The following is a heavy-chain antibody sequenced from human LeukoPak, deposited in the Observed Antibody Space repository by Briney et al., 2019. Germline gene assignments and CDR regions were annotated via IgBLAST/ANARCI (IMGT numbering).Heavy chain of an antibody. D-gene: IGHD5-12*01. J-gene: IGHJ6*02. CDR2: VYHSGGA. CDR1: GVSISTTNW. V-gene: IGHV4-4*02. Sequence: SETLSLTCAVSGVSISTTNWWTWVRQSPGKGLEWIGAVYHSGGAAHNPSFTTRLTMSVDKSKNQFSLKLSSVTAADTAMYYCARAWLRPPWYYYYGMDVWGQGTTVTVSS. CDR3: ARAWLRPPWYYYYGMDV.